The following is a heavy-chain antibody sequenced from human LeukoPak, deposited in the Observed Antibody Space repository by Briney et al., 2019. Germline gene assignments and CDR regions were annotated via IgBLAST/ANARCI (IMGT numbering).Heavy chain of an antibody. CDR2: ISHCGST. Sequence: SEILSLTCAVYGGSFSGYYWSWIRQPPGKGLEWIGEISHCGSTNYNPSLKSRVTISVDTSKNQFSLKLSSVTAADTAVYYCASLVGADYNEYFQHWGQGTLVTVSS. CDR1: GGSFSGYY. V-gene: IGHV4-34*01. CDR3: ASLVGADYNEYFQH. D-gene: IGHD1-26*01. J-gene: IGHJ1*01.